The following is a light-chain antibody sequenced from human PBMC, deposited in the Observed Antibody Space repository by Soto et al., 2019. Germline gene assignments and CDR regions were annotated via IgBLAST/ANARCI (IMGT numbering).Light chain of an antibody. CDR2: EVS. J-gene: IGLJ3*02. Sequence: QSVLTQPASVSGSPGQSITFSCTGTSSDVGGYNYVSWYQQHPGKAPKLMIYEVSNRPSGVSNRFSGSKSGNTASLTISGLQAEDEADYYCSSYTSSSTLAVFGGGTKLTVL. V-gene: IGLV2-14*01. CDR3: SSYTSSSTLAV. CDR1: SSDVGGYNY.